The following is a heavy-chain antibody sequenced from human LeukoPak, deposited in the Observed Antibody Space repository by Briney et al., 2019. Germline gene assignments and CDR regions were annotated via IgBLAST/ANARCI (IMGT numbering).Heavy chain of an antibody. J-gene: IGHJ4*02. Sequence: DFVKGRFSISRDNAKNSLYLQMNALRYEDTAIYYCARDHDWAFDLWGQGILVTVSS. D-gene: IGHD3-9*01. V-gene: IGHV3-48*02. CDR3: ARDHDWAFDL.